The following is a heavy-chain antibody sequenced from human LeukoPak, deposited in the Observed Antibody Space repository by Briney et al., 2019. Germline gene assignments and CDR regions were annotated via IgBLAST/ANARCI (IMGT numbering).Heavy chain of an antibody. CDR1: AGSISNYY. CDR2: ISYSGST. D-gene: IGHD6-13*01. Sequence: PSETLSLTCTVSAGSISNYYWSWIRQPPGKGLEWIGYISYSGSTNYNPSLKSRVTISVDTSKNQFSLKLSSVTAADTAVYYCARLGPAPGTFFDYWGQGTLVTVSS. V-gene: IGHV4-59*08. CDR3: ARLGPAPGTFFDY. J-gene: IGHJ4*02.